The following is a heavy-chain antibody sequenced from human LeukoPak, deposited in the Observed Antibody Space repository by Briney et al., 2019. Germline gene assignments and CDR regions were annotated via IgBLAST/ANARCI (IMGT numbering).Heavy chain of an antibody. J-gene: IGHJ2*01. Sequence: PSETLSLTCTVSGGSVSSGSYYWSWIRQPPGKGLEWIGYIYHSGSTNYNPSLKSRVTISVDTSKNQFSLKLSSVTAADTAVYYCARNFDLWGRGTLVTVSS. CDR3: ARNFDL. CDR1: GGSVSSGSYY. CDR2: IYHSGST. V-gene: IGHV4-61*01.